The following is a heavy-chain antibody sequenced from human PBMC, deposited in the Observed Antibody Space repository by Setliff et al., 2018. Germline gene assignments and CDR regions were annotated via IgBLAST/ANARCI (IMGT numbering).Heavy chain of an antibody. V-gene: IGHV4-4*07. J-gene: IGHJ4*02. CDR2: IYTSGST. Sequence: PSETLSLTCTVSGGSISSYWWSWIRQPAGKGLEWIGRIYTSGSTNYNPSLKSRVTMSVDTSKNKFSLKLSSVTAADTAVYYCARSFSRREKFLLDYWGRGALVTVSS. CDR1: GGSISSYW. CDR3: ARSFSRREKFLLDY.